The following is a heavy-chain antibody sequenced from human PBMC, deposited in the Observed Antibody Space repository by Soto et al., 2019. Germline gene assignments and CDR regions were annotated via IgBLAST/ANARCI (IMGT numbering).Heavy chain of an antibody. CDR3: ARGSSNHDYIWGSYRHWYFDL. V-gene: IGHV3-48*01. CDR2: ISSSSSTI. Sequence: EVQLVESGGGLVQPGGSLRLSCAASGFTFSSYSMNWVRQAPGKGLEWVSYISSSSSTIYYADSVKGRFTISRDNAKNSLYLQMNSLRAEDTAVYYCARGSSNHDYIWGSYRHWYFDLWGRGTLVTVSS. D-gene: IGHD3-16*02. J-gene: IGHJ2*01. CDR1: GFTFSSYS.